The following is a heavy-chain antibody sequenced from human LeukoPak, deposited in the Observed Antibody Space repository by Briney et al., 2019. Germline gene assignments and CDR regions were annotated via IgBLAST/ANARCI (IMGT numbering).Heavy chain of an antibody. Sequence: PGRSLRLSCAASGFAFSSHGMHWVRQAPGKGLEWVALISYDGSNKYYADSVKGRFTISRDNSKNTLYLQMNSPRVEDTALYYCAKWLRDYDSYAYYWGQGTLVTVSS. CDR3: AKWLRDYDSYAYY. J-gene: IGHJ4*02. D-gene: IGHD3-22*01. CDR2: ISYDGSNK. CDR1: GFAFSSHG. V-gene: IGHV3-30*18.